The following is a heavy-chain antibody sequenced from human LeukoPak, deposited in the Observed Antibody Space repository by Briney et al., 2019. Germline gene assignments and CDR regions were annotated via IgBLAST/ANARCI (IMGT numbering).Heavy chain of an antibody. CDR2: IYPDSGGT. J-gene: IGHJ5*02. D-gene: IGHD6-13*01. CDR1: GYTFTGYY. CDR3: ARDLLSRSCIAAAGYNWFDP. Sequence: EASVKVSCKASGYTFTGYYMHWVRQAPGQGLEWIGRIYPDSGGTNYAQKFQGRVTMTRDTSISTAYMELSRLRSDDTAVYYCARDLLSRSCIAAAGYNWFDPWGQGTLVTVSS. V-gene: IGHV1-2*06.